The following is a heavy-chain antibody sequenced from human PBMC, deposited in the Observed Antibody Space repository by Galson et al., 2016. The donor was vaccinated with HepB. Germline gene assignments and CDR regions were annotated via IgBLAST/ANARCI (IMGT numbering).Heavy chain of an antibody. V-gene: IGHV4-34*01. CDR2: INPSGSA. CDR3: AKDSYGGFPL. CDR1: GGSLSASF. Sequence: SETLSLTCDVYGGSLSASFWSGFRQSPGKGLEWIGQINPSGSAKSTPSLKSRLSISVNTSKNQLSLNLSSVTAADTAIYFCAKDSYGGFPLWGQGTLVTASS. D-gene: IGHD4-23*01. J-gene: IGHJ4*02.